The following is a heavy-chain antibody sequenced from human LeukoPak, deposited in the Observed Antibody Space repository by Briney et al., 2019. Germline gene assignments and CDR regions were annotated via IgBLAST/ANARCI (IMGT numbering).Heavy chain of an antibody. CDR3: ARIRGGPTTP. CDR1: GGAISSGDYY. V-gene: IGHV4-30-4*01. Sequence: SETLSLTCTVSGGAISSGDYYWNWIRQPPGKGLEWIGYIYYTGSTYYNASLKSRVIISVDTSKNQFSLKLSSVTAADTAVYYCARIRGGPTTPWGQGTMVTVSS. J-gene: IGHJ3*01. CDR2: IYYTGST. D-gene: IGHD1-26*01.